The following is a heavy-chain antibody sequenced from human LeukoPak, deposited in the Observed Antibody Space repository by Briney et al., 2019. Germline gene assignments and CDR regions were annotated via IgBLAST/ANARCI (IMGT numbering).Heavy chain of an antibody. D-gene: IGHD3-10*01. CDR2: IKQDGTEK. Sequence: GESLRLSCAASGFSFTTYWMSWVRQAPGKGLEWVANIKQDGTEKYYVDSVRGRFTISRDNAKDSLFLQMNSLRVEDTAVYYCAKLAKYFYGSETYYFFEHWGQGTPVTASS. V-gene: IGHV3-7*01. CDR1: GFSFTTYW. CDR3: AKLAKYFYGSETYYFFEH. J-gene: IGHJ4*02.